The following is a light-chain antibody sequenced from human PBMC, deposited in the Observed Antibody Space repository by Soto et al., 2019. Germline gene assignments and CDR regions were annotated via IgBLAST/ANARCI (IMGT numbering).Light chain of an antibody. CDR3: QQYNNWPRT. J-gene: IGKJ3*01. CDR1: QSVSRN. V-gene: IGKV3-15*01. CDR2: GAS. Sequence: EIVMTQSPATLSVSPGERAPLSCRASQSVSRNLAWYQQKPGQAPRLLIYGASTRATGIPARFSGNGSGTEFTLTISSLQSEDVAVYDGQQYNNWPRTFGPGTKVDIK.